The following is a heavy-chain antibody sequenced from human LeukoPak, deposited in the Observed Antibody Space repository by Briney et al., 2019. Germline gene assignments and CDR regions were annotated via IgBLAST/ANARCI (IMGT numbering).Heavy chain of an antibody. CDR1: GFSVRTTY. V-gene: IGHV3-30*02. J-gene: IGHJ4*02. Sequence: GGSLRLSCAASGFSVRTTYMSWVRQAPGKGLEWVAFIRYNGSNKYYADSVKGRFTISRDNAKNTLYLQMNSLRAEDTAVYFCASGELDSLYYFDYWGQGTLVTVSS. CDR3: ASGELDSLYYFDY. CDR2: IRYNGSNK. D-gene: IGHD1-1*01.